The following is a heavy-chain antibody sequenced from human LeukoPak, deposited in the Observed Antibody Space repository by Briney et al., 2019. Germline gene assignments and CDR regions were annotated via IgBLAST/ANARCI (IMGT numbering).Heavy chain of an antibody. CDR3: ARDRAMVDFWSGYYGMDV. Sequence: SETLSLTRTVSGGSISSYYWSWIRQPAGKGLEWIGRIYTSGSTNYNPSLKSRVTISVDTSKNQFSLKLSSVTAADTAVYYCARDRAMVDFWSGYYGMDVWGQGTTVTVSS. CDR2: IYTSGST. D-gene: IGHD3-3*01. V-gene: IGHV4-4*07. CDR1: GGSISSYY. J-gene: IGHJ6*02.